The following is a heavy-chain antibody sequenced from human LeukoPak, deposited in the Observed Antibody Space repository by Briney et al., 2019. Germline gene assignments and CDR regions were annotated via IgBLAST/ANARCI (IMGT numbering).Heavy chain of an antibody. J-gene: IGHJ4*02. Sequence: SETLSLTCAVSGVSFNNYYWSWVRQTPGKGLEWIGEINHSGYTNDSPSLKSRVTLSIDTSRKQFSLNLRSVTVADTGIYYCTRMTTGHDYWGQGTLVTVSS. CDR3: TRMTTGHDY. CDR1: GVSFNNYY. CDR2: INHSGYT. V-gene: IGHV4-34*01. D-gene: IGHD4-17*01.